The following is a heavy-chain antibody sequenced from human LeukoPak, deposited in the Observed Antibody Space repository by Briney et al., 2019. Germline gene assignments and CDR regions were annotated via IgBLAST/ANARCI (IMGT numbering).Heavy chain of an antibody. CDR1: GFTFDDYA. V-gene: IGHV3-9*01. Sequence: GGSLRLSCAASGFTFDDYAMHWVRHAPGKGLEWVSGISWNSGSIGYADSVKGRFTISRDNAKNSLYLQMNSLRAEDTALYYCAKDSLVGATWGYYFDYWGQGTLVTVSS. D-gene: IGHD1-26*01. CDR3: AKDSLVGATWGYYFDY. J-gene: IGHJ4*02. CDR2: ISWNSGSI.